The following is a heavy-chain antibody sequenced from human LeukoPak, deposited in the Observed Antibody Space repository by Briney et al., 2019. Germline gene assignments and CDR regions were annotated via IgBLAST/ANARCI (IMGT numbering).Heavy chain of an antibody. D-gene: IGHD5-12*01. CDR3: TSVGYSDYVAAF. Sequence: GGSLRLSCAASGFTFSSYSMNWVRQAPGKGLEWVGRLKSKTDGGATDYAAPVKGRFTISRDDSKNTLFLHMNSLKTEDTAVYYCTSVGYSDYVAAFWGQGTLVTVSS. V-gene: IGHV3-15*01. CDR1: GFTFSSYS. CDR2: LKSKTDGGAT. J-gene: IGHJ4*02.